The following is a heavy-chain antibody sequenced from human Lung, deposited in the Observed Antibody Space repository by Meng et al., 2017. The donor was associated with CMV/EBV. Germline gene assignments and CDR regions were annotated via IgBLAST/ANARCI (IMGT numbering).Heavy chain of an antibody. CDR3: ARDLKSYCSSTSCYINWFDP. Sequence: SXTXSLXCTVSGYSISSGYYWGWIRQPPGKGLEWIGSIYYSGSTYYNPSLKSRVTISVDTSKNQFSLKLSSVTAADTAVYYCARDLKSYCSSTSCYINWFDPXGQGXLVTVSS. V-gene: IGHV4-38-2*02. D-gene: IGHD2-2*02. J-gene: IGHJ5*02. CDR1: GYSISSGYY. CDR2: IYYSGST.